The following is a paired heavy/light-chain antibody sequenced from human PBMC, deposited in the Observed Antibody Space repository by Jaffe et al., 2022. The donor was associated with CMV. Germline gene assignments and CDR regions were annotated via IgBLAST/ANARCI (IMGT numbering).Heavy chain of an antibody. J-gene: IGHJ6*03. CDR3: VRQDRIRGTHVYYMDL. D-gene: IGHD3-16*01. Sequence: QVQVVQSGAEVKKPGASVKVSCKAVGYTFTGYYVHWVRQAPGQGLEWMGWINPNSGVTKFAQKFQGRVTMTSDTSINTANMELSRLRSDDSAVYYCVRQDRIRGTHVYYMDLWGKGTTVTVSS. V-gene: IGHV1-2*02. CDR1: GYTFTGYY. CDR2: INPNSGVT.
Light chain of an antibody. J-gene: IGLJ2*01. CDR1: KLGDKD. CDR2: QYT. CDR3: QAWDSSTVV. Sequence: SYELTQPPSVSVSPGQTVSITCSGDKLGDKDACWFQQKPGQSPVLVIYQYTRRPSGIPERFSGSNSGNTATLTISGTQAMDEADYYCQAWDSSTVVFGGGTKLTVL. V-gene: IGLV3-1*01.